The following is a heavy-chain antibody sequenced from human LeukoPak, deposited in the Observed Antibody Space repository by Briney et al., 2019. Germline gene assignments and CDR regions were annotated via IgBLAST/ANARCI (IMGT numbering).Heavy chain of an antibody. J-gene: IGHJ4*02. CDR3: ARLRQLRYSNDWYRYFDY. Sequence: PSETLSLTCTVSGGSISSSTYYWGWIRQPPGKGLEWIGTTYYSGNTYYHPSLKSRVTMSVDTSRNQFSLKLSSVTAADTAVYYCARLRQLRYSNDWYRYFDYWGQGTLVTVSS. D-gene: IGHD6-19*01. CDR1: GGSISSSTYY. V-gene: IGHV4-39*07. CDR2: TYYSGNT.